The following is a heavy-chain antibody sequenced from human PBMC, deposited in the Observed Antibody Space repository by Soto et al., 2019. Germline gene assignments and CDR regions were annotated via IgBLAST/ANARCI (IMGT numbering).Heavy chain of an antibody. V-gene: IGHV4-34*01. D-gene: IGHD1-20*01. Sequence: PLQTRSVTCAVEGGSRSDYYWNCLIQPQGKGLEWIGEVNHRGSSSYNPSLKSRVDISVDTAMTQFSLKLRSVTAADTAVYYCARYQWNPGAFDPWGPGTQVTVSS. CDR1: GGSRSDYY. J-gene: IGHJ5*02. CDR2: VNHRGSS. CDR3: ARYQWNPGAFDP.